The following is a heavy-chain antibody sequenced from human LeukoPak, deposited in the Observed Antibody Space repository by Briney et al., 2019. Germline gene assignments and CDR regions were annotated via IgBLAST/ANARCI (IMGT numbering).Heavy chain of an antibody. Sequence: ASVTVPCKAFRYTFTDYYIHWVRQAPGHGLEWLGGMNVKTGATSSAQRFPGRFAMTRYTSIGTASMEFSSLTSDDTAVYYCARQSGTYWGLDYWGQGTLVTVSS. V-gene: IGHV1-2*02. CDR2: MNVKTGAT. CDR3: ARQSGTYWGLDY. CDR1: RYTFTDYY. D-gene: IGHD1-26*01. J-gene: IGHJ4*02.